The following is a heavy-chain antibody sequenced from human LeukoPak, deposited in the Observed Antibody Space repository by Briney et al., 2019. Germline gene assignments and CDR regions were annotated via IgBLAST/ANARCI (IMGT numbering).Heavy chain of an antibody. V-gene: IGHV3-30*04. CDR3: AKALISTVFHNFDS. J-gene: IGHJ4*02. CDR2: ISSDGSIK. D-gene: IGHD2-2*01. Sequence: GGPLRLSCAASAFTFSNYAMHWVRQAPGKGLEWVTVISSDGSIKYYADSVKGRFTSSRDNSKNTLFLQMNSLRSDDTAIYYCAKALISTVFHNFDSWGQGTLVSVSS. CDR1: AFTFSNYA.